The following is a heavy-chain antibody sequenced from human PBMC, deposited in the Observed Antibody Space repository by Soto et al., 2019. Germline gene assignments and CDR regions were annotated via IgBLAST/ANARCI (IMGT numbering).Heavy chain of an antibody. D-gene: IGHD6-19*01. V-gene: IGHV1-18*01. Sequence: QVQLVQSGAEVKKPGASVKVSCKTSGYNFTTYGVSWVRQAPGQGLEWMGWISGHNGHTNYAQTFKGRVTMTTDTSTTTDYMELRSLTSDDTAVYYCARYQPYSTGYYYCEHGGQGTLAIVTS. J-gene: IGHJ4*02. CDR3: ARYQPYSTGYYYCEH. CDR1: GYNFTTYG. CDR2: ISGHNGHT.